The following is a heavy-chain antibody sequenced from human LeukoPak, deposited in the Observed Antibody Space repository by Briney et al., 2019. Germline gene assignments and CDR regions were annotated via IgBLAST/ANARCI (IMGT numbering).Heavy chain of an antibody. CDR1: GYTFTGYY. Sequence: GASVKVCCKASGYTFTGYYIHLVRQAPGQGLEWMGWINPNSGGTNYAQKFQGRVTMTRDTSISTAYMELSRLRSDDTAVYHCARKQVSTSNFDYWGQGTLVIVSS. D-gene: IGHD5/OR15-5a*01. V-gene: IGHV1-2*02. CDR3: ARKQVSTSNFDY. J-gene: IGHJ4*02. CDR2: INPNSGGT.